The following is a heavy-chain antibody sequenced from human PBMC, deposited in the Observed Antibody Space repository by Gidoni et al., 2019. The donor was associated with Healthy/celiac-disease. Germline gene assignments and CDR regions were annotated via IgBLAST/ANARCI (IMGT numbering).Heavy chain of an antibody. CDR2: TIPILGIA. Sequence: QVQLVQSGAEVTKPGSSVKVSCKAPGGTFSSYAISWVRQAPGQGLEWMGRTIPILGIANYAQKCQGRVTITADKSTSTAYMELSSLRSEDTAVYYCSRDSSRYYDSSGLFYWGQGTLVTVSS. CDR3: SRDSSRYYDSSGLFY. D-gene: IGHD3-22*01. V-gene: IGHV1-69*04. CDR1: GGTFSSYA. J-gene: IGHJ4*02.